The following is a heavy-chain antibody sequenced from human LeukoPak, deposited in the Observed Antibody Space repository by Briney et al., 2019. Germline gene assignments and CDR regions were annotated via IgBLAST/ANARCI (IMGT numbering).Heavy chain of an antibody. V-gene: IGHV4-39*07. D-gene: IGHD2-2*01. CDR2: IYYSGST. Sequence: SETLSLTCTVSGGSISSSSYYWGWIRQPPGKGLEWIGSIYYSGSTYYNPSLKSRVTISVDTSKNQFSLKLSSVTAADTAVYYCARGGGYCSSTSCYGWFDPWGQGTLVTVSS. CDR3: ARGGGYCSSTSCYGWFDP. CDR1: GGSISSSSYY. J-gene: IGHJ5*02.